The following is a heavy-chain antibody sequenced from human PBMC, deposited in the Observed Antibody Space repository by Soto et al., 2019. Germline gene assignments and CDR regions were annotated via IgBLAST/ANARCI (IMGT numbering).Heavy chain of an antibody. CDR2: IYYSGTT. V-gene: IGHV4-39*01. CDR3: AGSSGWYLYDAFDI. J-gene: IGHJ3*02. Sequence: PSETLSLTCTVSGGSISSSSYYWAWVRQPPGKGLEWIGSIYYSGTTYYNPSLKSRVTISVDTSKNQFSPKLSSVTAADTAVYYCAGSSGWYLYDAFDIWGQGTMVTVSS. D-gene: IGHD6-19*01. CDR1: GGSISSSSYY.